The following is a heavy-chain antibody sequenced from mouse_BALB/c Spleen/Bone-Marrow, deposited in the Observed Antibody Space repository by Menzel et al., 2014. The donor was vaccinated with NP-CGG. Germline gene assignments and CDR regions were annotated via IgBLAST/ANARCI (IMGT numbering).Heavy chain of an antibody. D-gene: IGHD3-1*01. CDR3: ARSRSSGYPHDYAMDY. J-gene: IGHJ4*01. V-gene: IGHV5-17*02. CDR1: GFTFSSFG. CDR2: ISSGSSII. Sequence: EVKLMESGGGLVQPGGSRKLSCAASGFTFSSFGMHWVRQAPEKGLEWVAYISSGSSIIYYADTVKGRFTISRDNPKNTLFLQMTSLRSEDTAMYYCARSRSSGYPHDYAMDYWGQGTSVTVSS.